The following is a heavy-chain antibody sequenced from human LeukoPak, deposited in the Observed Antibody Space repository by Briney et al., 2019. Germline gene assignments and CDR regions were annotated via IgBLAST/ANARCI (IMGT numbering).Heavy chain of an antibody. J-gene: IGHJ4*02. V-gene: IGHV3-33*06. CDR2: IWYDGSNK. CDR3: ANRGYSYPFDY. Sequence: GGSLRLSCAASGFTFSSYGMHWVRQAPGKGLEWVAVIWYDGSNKYYADSVKGRFTISRDNSKNTLYLQMNSLRAEDTAVYYCANRGYSYPFDYWGQGTLVTVSS. CDR1: GFTFSSYG. D-gene: IGHD5-18*01.